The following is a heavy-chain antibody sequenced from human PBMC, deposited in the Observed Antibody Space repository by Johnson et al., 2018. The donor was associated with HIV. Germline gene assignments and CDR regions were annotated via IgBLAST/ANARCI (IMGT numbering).Heavy chain of an antibody. Sequence: QVQLVESGGGLVQPGGSLRLSCAASGFTFSSYSMHWVRQAPGKGLEWVAVISYDGSNKYYADSVKGRFTISRANAKNSLYLQMNSLRAEDTAVYYCASQYCGGECYAFDIWGQGTKVTVSS. CDR1: GFTFSSYS. CDR3: ASQYCGGECYAFDI. V-gene: IGHV3-30*04. J-gene: IGHJ3*02. CDR2: ISYDGSNK. D-gene: IGHD2-21*01.